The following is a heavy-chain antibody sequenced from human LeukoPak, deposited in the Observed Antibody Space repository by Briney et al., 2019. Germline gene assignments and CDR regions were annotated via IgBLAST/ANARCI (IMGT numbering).Heavy chain of an antibody. CDR3: ARDQRFLEWLLTGWFDP. CDR2: IIPIFGTA. CDR1: GGTFSSYA. V-gene: IGHV1-69*05. D-gene: IGHD3-3*01. Sequence: PGASVKVSCKASGGTFSSYAISWVRQAPGQGLEWMGRIIPIFGTANYAQKFQGRVTITTDESTSTAYMELSSLRSEDTAVYYCARDQRFLEWLLTGWFDPWGQGTLVTVSS. J-gene: IGHJ5*02.